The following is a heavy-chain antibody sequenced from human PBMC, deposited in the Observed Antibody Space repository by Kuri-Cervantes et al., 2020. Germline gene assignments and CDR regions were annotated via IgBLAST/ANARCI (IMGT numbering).Heavy chain of an antibody. CDR1: GFTFSSYS. Sequence: GGALRLSCAASGFTFSSYSMNWVRQAPGKGLEWVAYISSSRTIYYEDSVKGRFTIARDNAKTSLYMQMNSLRDEYTAVYYCASAYGDYYFDYWGQGTLVTVSS. V-gene: IGHV3-48*02. CDR3: ASAYGDYYFDY. J-gene: IGHJ4*02. CDR2: ISSSRTI. D-gene: IGHD4-17*01.